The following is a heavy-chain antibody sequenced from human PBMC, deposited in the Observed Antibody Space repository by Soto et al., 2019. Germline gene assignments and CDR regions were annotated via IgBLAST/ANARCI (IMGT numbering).Heavy chain of an antibody. CDR2: IHYSGST. V-gene: IGHV4-39*01. Sequence: PSETLSLTCRVSGDSISDTIYYWGWIRQPPGMGLEWIGSIHYSGSTQFHPSFKSRVTISVDTSKNEFSLRLHSMTAADTALYYCATYSYLLDTSGYHDVWGQGLQVTVSS. D-gene: IGHD3-22*01. CDR1: GDSISDTIYY. J-gene: IGHJ4*02. CDR3: ATYSYLLDTSGYHDV.